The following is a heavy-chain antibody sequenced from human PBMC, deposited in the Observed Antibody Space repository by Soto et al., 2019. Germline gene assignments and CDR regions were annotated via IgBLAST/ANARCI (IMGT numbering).Heavy chain of an antibody. CDR2: IKPSTGGA. Sequence: QVHLVQSGAEVKKPGASVKVSCRAFGYRFTDYYLHWVRQAPGQGLDWMGWIKPSTGGASYAEKFQAGVIMTSDTSMNTVYMEMSNLTSDDTALYFCARGAPSHYYFFALDVWGPGTPVTVSS. CDR3: ARGAPSHYYFFALDV. J-gene: IGHJ6*02. V-gene: IGHV1-2*02. CDR1: GYRFTDYY. D-gene: IGHD1-26*01.